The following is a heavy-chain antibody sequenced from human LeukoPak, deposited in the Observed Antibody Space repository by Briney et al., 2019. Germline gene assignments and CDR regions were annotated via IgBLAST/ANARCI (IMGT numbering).Heavy chain of an antibody. V-gene: IGHV3-7*01. CDR3: ARDRSTVAGIDY. CDR2: IKPDGDET. Sequence: GGSLRLSCAASGFTFSSYAMSWVRQAPGKGLEWVATIKPDGDETFYVDSVKGRFTISRDNAKNSLYLQMNSLRAEDTAVYYCARDRSTVAGIDYWGQGTLVTVSS. CDR1: GFTFSSYA. D-gene: IGHD6-19*01. J-gene: IGHJ4*02.